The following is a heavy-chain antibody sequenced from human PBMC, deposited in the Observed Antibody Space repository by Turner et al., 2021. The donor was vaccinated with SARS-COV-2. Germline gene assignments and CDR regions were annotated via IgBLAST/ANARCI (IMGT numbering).Heavy chain of an antibody. V-gene: IGHV3-30*18. CDR3: ANGGYCTNGVCSRVPSHFDY. D-gene: IGHD2-8*01. CDR1: GFTFSSDG. CDR2: ISYDGSNK. J-gene: IGHJ4*02. Sequence: QVQLVESGGGVVQPGRSLRLSCAAPGFTFSSDGMHWVRQAPGKGLEWVAVISYDGSNKYYADSVKGRFTISRDNSKNTLYLQMNSLRAEDTAVYYCANGGYCTNGVCSRVPSHFDYWGQGTLVTVSS.